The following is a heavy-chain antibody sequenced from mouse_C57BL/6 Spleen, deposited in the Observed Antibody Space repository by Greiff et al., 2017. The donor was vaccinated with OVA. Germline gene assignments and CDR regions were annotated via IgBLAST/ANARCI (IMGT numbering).Heavy chain of an antibody. CDR3: TRNYGSPDY. CDR1: GYTFTDYE. V-gene: IGHV1-15*01. D-gene: IGHD1-1*01. J-gene: IGHJ2*01. Sequence: VQLKESGAELVRPGASVTLSCKASGYTFTDYEMHWVKQTPVHGLEWIGAIDPETGGTAYNQKFKGKAILTADKSSSTAYMELRSLTSEDSAVYYCTRNYGSPDYWGQGTTLTVSS. CDR2: IDPETGGT.